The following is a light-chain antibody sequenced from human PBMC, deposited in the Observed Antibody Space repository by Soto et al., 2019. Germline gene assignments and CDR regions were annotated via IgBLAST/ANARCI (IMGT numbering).Light chain of an antibody. J-gene: IGKJ5*01. CDR3: QQGYTNPIT. CDR1: QSISSN. Sequence: DIQMTQSPSSLSASVVDRVTITCRASQSISSNLIWYQQKPGEAPKPLIYTASSLYSGVPSRFSGSGSGTDFTLTITSLQPEDFATYYCQQGYTNPITFGQGTRLEIK. CDR2: TAS. V-gene: IGKV1-39*01.